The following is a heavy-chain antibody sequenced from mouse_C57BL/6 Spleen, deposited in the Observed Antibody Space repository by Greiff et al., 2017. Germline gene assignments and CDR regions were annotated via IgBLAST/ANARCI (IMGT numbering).Heavy chain of an antibody. V-gene: IGHV1-7*01. CDR2: INPSSGYT. CDR3: ARSCEYDVAY. J-gene: IGHJ3*01. D-gene: IGHD2-4*01. CDR1: GYTFTSYW. Sequence: QVQLKQSGAELAKPGASVKLSCKASGYTFTSYWMHWVKQRPGQGLEWIGYINPSSGYTKYNQKFKDKATLTADKSSSTAYMQLSSLTYSDAAIYYCARSCEYDVAYWGQGTLVTVSA.